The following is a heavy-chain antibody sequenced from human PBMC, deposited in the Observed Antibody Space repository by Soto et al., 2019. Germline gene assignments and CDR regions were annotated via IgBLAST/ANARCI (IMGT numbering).Heavy chain of an antibody. J-gene: IGHJ1*01. V-gene: IGHV3-11*06. CDR3: VRVRGFFERLD. CDR1: GFICGDNY. D-gene: IGHD3-3*01. Sequence: EGSLRLSYEASGFICGDNYMNWIRQSPGKGREWLSYISSRGSDAKSADSLKGRFSIPRDDAKNSVYPHMNRLSAEDTAVYYCVRVRGFFERLDWSQGTLVTVSS. CDR2: ISSRGSDA.